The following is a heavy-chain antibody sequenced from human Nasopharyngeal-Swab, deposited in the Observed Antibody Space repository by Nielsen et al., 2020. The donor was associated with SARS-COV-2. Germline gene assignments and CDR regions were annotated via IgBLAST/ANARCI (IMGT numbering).Heavy chain of an antibody. V-gene: IGHV3-30-3*01. CDR1: GFIFSNYA. CDR3: ARAGGGYSYADY. J-gene: IGHJ4*02. CDR2: ISYDESNK. Sequence: GGSLRLSCAASGFIFSNYAMHWVRQAPGKGLEWVAVISYDESNKYYADSVKGRFTISRDNSKNTLYLQMNSLRAEDTAVYYCARAGGGYSYADYWGQGTLVTVSS. D-gene: IGHD5-18*01.